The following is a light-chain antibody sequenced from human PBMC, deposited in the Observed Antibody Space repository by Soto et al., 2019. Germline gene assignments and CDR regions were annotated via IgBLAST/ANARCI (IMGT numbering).Light chain of an antibody. CDR3: QQYSRSPWT. CDR2: AAS. CDR1: QSFSSTY. V-gene: IGKV3-20*01. Sequence: EIVLTQSPGTLSLSPGERATLSCRASQSFSSTYLAWYQQKPGQAPSLVIYAASRRATGIPDRFSGSGSGTDYSLTINRLEPEDFAVYYCQQYSRSPWTFGQGTKVEIK. J-gene: IGKJ1*01.